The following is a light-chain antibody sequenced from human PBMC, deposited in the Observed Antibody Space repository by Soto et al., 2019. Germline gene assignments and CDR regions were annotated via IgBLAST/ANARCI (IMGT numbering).Light chain of an antibody. V-gene: IGKV1-6*01. Sequence: AIPMTQSPSSLSASVGDRVTITCRASQDIRNDLGWYQQKSGRPPKLLIYGASTLQSGVPSRFSGSRSGTDFTLTISSLQPEDFAAYYRLQDYNYPFTFGQGTKLDIK. CDR2: GAS. CDR3: LQDYNYPFT. CDR1: QDIRND. J-gene: IGKJ2*01.